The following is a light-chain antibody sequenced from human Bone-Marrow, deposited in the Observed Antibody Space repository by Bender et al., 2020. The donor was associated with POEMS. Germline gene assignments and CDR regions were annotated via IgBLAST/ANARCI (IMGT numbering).Light chain of an antibody. CDR2: DVS. CDR3: CSYVSQTSHSTWL. CDR1: SSDVGGYNS. J-gene: IGLJ3*02. Sequence: TISCTGTSSDVGGYNSVSWYQQYPGKAPKLMIYDVSNRPSGVSNRFSGSKSGNTASLTISGLQVEDEGVYYCCSYVSQTSHSTWLFGGGTKVTV. V-gene: IGLV2-14*03.